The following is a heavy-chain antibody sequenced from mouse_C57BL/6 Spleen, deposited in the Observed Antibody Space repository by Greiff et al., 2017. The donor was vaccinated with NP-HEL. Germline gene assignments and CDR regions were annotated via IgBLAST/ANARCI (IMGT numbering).Heavy chain of an antibody. Sequence: EVKVVESGGGLVKPGGSLKLSCAASGFTFSDYGMHWVRQAPEKGLEWVAYISSGSSTIYYADTVKGRFTISRDNAKNTLFLQMTSLRSEDTAMYYCARTGVYYFDYWGQGTTLTVSS. V-gene: IGHV5-17*01. J-gene: IGHJ2*01. CDR2: ISSGSSTI. D-gene: IGHD4-1*01. CDR3: ARTGVYYFDY. CDR1: GFTFSDYG.